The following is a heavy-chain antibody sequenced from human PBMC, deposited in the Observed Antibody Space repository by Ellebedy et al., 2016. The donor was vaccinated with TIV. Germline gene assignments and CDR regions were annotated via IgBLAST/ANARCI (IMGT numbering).Heavy chain of an antibody. CDR3: ATGLFNSFDV. D-gene: IGHD2-21*01. CDR2: IWYDGSNK. Sequence: PGGSLRLSCAASGFTFSSYGMHWVRQAPGKGLEWVAVIWYDGSNKYYADSVKGRFTISRDNSNNTLFLQMNSLRVEDTALYYCATGLFNSFDVWGQGTRVTVSP. J-gene: IGHJ3*01. CDR1: GFTFSSYG. V-gene: IGHV3-33*01.